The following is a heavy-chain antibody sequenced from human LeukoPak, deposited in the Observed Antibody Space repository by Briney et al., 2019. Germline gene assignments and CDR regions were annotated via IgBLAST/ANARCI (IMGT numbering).Heavy chain of an antibody. J-gene: IGHJ4*02. V-gene: IGHV1-18*04. CDR1: GYTFTDYG. CDR3: ARGRRTTIPKY. CDR2: VSPNTGNT. D-gene: IGHD4-11*01. Sequence: ASVKVSCKASGYTFTDYGVTWVRQAPGQGLEWMGWVSPNTGNTNYAQKFQSRVTMTTDTSTTTAYMELKSLTSDDTAVYYCARGRRTTIPKYWGRGTRVTVSS.